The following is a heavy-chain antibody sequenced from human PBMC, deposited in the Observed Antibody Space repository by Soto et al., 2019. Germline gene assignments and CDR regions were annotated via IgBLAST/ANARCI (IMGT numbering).Heavy chain of an antibody. J-gene: IGHJ3*02. D-gene: IGHD2-8*02. Sequence: PGGSLRLSCAASGFICTSYDMSWVRQTPGKGLECVSTILVSDSTHYEDSVRGRFTISRDRSKNTVYLQMNSLTAGDTAVYYCAKATATGGGAFEICGQGTMDTVSS. CDR1: GFICTSYD. CDR2: ILVSDST. CDR3: AKATATGGGAFEI. V-gene: IGHV3-23*01.